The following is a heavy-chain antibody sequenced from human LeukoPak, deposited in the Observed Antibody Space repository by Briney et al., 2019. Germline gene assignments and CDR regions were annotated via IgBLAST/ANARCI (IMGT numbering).Heavy chain of an antibody. CDR2: IYYSGAT. CDR3: ARGAPKEIQLWLRLRGVAFDI. Sequence: SETLSLTCTVSGGSISGYYWSWIRQPPGRRLEYNAYIYYSGATNYNSSLEGRVTISVDTSKNQFSLKLSSVTAADTAVYYCARGAPKEIQLWLRLRGVAFDIWGQGTMVTVSS. J-gene: IGHJ3*02. V-gene: IGHV4-59*12. D-gene: IGHD5-18*01. CDR1: GGSISGYY.